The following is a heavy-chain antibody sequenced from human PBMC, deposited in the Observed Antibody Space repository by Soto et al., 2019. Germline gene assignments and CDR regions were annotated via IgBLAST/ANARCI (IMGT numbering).Heavy chain of an antibody. D-gene: IGHD2-2*01. CDR1: GFTFSSYA. CDR2: ISYDGSNK. J-gene: IGHJ2*01. V-gene: IGHV3-30-3*01. CDR3: ARPLTRRGYCSSTSCYGELDWYFDL. Sequence: QVQLVESGGGVVQPGRSLRLSCAASGFTFSSYAMHWVRQAPGKGLEWVAVISYDGSNKYYADSVKGRFTISRDNSKNTLYLQMKSLRAEDTAVYYCARPLTRRGYCSSTSCYGELDWYFDLWGRGTLVTVSS.